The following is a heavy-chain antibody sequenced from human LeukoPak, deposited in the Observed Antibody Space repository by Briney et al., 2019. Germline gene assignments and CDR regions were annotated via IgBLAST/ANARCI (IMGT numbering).Heavy chain of an antibody. Sequence: SETLSLTCTVSGGSISSYYWSWIRQPPGKGLEWIGYIYYSGSTNYNPSLKSRVTISVDTSKNQFSLKLSSVTAADTAVYYRARRCRTVTTMGYYYYYMDVWGKGTTVTVSS. CDR1: GGSISSYY. CDR3: ARRCRTVTTMGYYYYYMDV. J-gene: IGHJ6*03. D-gene: IGHD4-11*01. CDR2: IYYSGST. V-gene: IGHV4-59*01.